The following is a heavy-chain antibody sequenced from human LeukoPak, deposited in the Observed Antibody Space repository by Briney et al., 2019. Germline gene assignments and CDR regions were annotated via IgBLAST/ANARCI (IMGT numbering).Heavy chain of an antibody. CDR2: ISSRATTI. V-gene: IGHV3-11*04. J-gene: IGHJ6*03. CDR1: GFTFSDYY. D-gene: IGHD3-10*01. Sequence: GGSLRLSCTASGFTFSDYYINWIRQAPGKGLEWLGYISSRATTIYYADSVKGRFTISRDNAKNSLYLQMNSLRAEDTAVYYCARDRSGWFGEAYYYMDVWGKGTTVTISS. CDR3: ARDRSGWFGEAYYYMDV.